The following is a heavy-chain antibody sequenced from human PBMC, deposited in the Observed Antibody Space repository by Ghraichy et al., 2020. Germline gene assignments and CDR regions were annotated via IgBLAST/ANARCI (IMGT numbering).Heavy chain of an antibody. Sequence: SETLSLTCTVSGGSISSGGYYWSWIRQHPGKGLEWIGYIYYSGSTYYNPSLKSRVTISVDTSKNQFSLKLSSVTAADTAVYYCARAPYDFWSGYYYYYYYMDVWGKGTTVTVSS. CDR3: ARAPYDFWSGYYYYYYYMDV. J-gene: IGHJ6*03. V-gene: IGHV4-31*03. CDR2: IYYSGST. CDR1: GGSISSGGYY. D-gene: IGHD3-3*01.